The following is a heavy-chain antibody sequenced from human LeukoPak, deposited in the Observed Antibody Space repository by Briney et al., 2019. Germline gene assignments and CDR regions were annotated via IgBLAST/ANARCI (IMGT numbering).Heavy chain of an antibody. CDR1: GGSISSSSYF. V-gene: IGHV4-39*01. D-gene: IGHD1-1*01. CDR2: IYYSGSP. Sequence: SETLSLTCTVSGGSISSSSYFWAWIRQPPGKELEWIGSIYYSGSPYYNSSLKSRVTISVDTSKNQFSLKLSSVTAADTAVYCCARLPERPRAGYWGQGTLVSVSS. CDR3: ARLPERPRAGY. J-gene: IGHJ4*02.